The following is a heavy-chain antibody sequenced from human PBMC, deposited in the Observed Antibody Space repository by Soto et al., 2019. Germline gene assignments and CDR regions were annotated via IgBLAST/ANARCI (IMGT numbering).Heavy chain of an antibody. CDR3: ARDLGAKVYY. CDR2: VSGYNGNT. V-gene: IGHV1-18*01. J-gene: IGHJ4*02. D-gene: IGHD3-16*01. CDR1: GYTFTSHG. Sequence: QAQLVQSGAEVKKPGASVKVSCKASGYTFTSHGISWVRQAPGQGLEWMGWVSGYNGNTNYAQKFQGRVTMTTDTPPTTAYMELRSLTSDDTAVYYCARDLGAKVYYWGQGTLVTVSS.